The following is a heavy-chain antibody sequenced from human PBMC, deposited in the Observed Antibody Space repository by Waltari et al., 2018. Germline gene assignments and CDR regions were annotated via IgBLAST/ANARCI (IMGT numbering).Heavy chain of an antibody. CDR1: GGTFSTYG. J-gene: IGHJ5*02. CDR3: ARGGIEHQLSPNWFDP. D-gene: IGHD6-13*01. V-gene: IGHV1-69*01. Sequence: QVQLVQSGDEVRTPGSSVKVSCKTSGGTFSTYGLYWVRQAPGHGLEYMGGIVPLFEAIHYAQKFRGRVTITADESTSTTYMEMSNLKSEDTAVYFCARGGIEHQLSPNWFDPWGQGTLVTVSS. CDR2: IVPLFEAI.